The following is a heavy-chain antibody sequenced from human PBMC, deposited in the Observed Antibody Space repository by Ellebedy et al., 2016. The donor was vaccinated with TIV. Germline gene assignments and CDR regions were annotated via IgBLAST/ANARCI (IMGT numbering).Heavy chain of an antibody. CDR3: ARSRLGGGHWYFDF. D-gene: IGHD3-10*01. Sequence: ASVKVSXKVSGYTFTRYGMSWVRQAPGQGLEWMGWIAVYNGHTKYAQKFQDRVGMTTETATSTVYMELRSLRSDDTAVYYCARSRLGGGHWYFDFWGRGTLVTVSS. CDR2: IAVYNGHT. J-gene: IGHJ2*01. V-gene: IGHV1-18*01. CDR1: GYTFTRYG.